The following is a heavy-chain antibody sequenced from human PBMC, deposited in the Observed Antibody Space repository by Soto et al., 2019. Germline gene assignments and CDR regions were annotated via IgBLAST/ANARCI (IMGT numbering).Heavy chain of an antibody. CDR3: AKELTRQLADWLDP. CDR2: INAHSGGT. J-gene: IGHJ5*02. Sequence: ASVNVSCKASGFSFTGYYIHWLRQAPGQGLEWMGWINAHSGGTEYAQKFQGRVTLTRDTSISTAYMTLSSLRSDDTAIYYCAKELTRQLADWLDPWGQGTQVTV. CDR1: GFSFTGYY. V-gene: IGHV1-2*02. D-gene: IGHD6-6*01.